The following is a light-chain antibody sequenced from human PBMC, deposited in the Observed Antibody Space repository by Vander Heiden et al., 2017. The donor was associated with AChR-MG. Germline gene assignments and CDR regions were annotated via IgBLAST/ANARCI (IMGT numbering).Light chain of an antibody. J-gene: IGKJ4*01. Sequence: EIVLTQSPGTLSLSPGERATLSCRASQSVSSSYLAWYQQKPGQAPRLLIYGASSRATGIPDRFSGSGSGTDFTLTISRLEPEDFAVYYCQQYGSSLEESTFGGGTKVEIK. CDR2: GAS. CDR3: QQYGSSLEEST. V-gene: IGKV3-20*01. CDR1: QSVSSSY.